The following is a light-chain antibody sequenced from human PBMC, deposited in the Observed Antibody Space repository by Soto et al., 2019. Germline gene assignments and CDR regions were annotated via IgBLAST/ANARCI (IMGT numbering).Light chain of an antibody. CDR1: SSDIGIYDF. Sequence: QSVLTQPPSASGSPGQSVTISCTGTSSDIGIYDFVSWYQQHPGKAPKLLIYEVSKRPSGVPDRFSGSKSGNTASLTVSXXXXXXXXXYYCSAYAGTNDLGVFGGGTKLTVL. CDR2: EVS. CDR3: SAYAGTNDLGV. V-gene: IGLV2-8*01. J-gene: IGLJ3*02.